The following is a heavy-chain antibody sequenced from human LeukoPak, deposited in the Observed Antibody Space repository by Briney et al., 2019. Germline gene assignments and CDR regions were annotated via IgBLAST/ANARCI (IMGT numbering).Heavy chain of an antibody. CDR3: ARWDYYGSGSPDY. Sequence: ASVKVSCKASGYSFTNYDINWVRQATGQGLEWMGWMNPNSGNTGYAQKFQGRVTMTRNTSISTAYMELSSLRSEDTAVYYCARWDYYGSGSPDYWGQGTLVTVSS. D-gene: IGHD3-10*01. V-gene: IGHV1-8*02. CDR2: MNPNSGNT. J-gene: IGHJ4*02. CDR1: GYSFTNYD.